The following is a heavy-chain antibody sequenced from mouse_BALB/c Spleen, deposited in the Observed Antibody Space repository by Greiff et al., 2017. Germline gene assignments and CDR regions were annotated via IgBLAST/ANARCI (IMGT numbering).Heavy chain of an antibody. V-gene: IGHV14-3*02. CDR3: AYSSGYSGFAY. Sequence: EVKVVESGAELVKPGASVKLSCTASGFNIKDTYMHWVKQRPEQGLEWIGRIDPANGNTKYDPKFQGKATITADTSSNTAYLQLSSLTSEDTAVYYCAYSSGYSGFAYWGQGTLVTVSA. J-gene: IGHJ3*01. CDR2: IDPANGNT. CDR1: GFNIKDTY. D-gene: IGHD3-1*01.